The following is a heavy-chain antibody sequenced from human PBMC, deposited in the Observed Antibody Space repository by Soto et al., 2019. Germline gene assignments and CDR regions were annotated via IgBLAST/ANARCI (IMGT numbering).Heavy chain of an antibody. V-gene: IGHV3-11*01. CDR2: ISSSGSTI. J-gene: IGHJ5*02. CDR1: GFTFSDYY. Sequence: QVQLVESGGGLVKPGGSLRLSCAASGFTFSDYYMSWIRQAPGKGLEWVSYISSSGSTIYYADSVKGRFTISRDNAKNSLYLQMNSLRAEDTAVYYCVTTEYYDFWSGYGGGWFDPWGQGTLVTVSS. D-gene: IGHD3-3*01. CDR3: VTTEYYDFWSGYGGGWFDP.